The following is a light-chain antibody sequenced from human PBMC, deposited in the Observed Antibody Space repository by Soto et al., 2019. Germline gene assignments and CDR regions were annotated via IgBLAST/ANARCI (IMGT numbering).Light chain of an antibody. J-gene: IGKJ2*01. CDR3: QQYNNWPPYT. V-gene: IGKV3-15*01. CDR2: GAF. Sequence: EIMMTQSPATLSVSPGERATLSCRASQRVSSNLAWYQQKPGQAPRLLIYGAFTRATGIPVRFSGSGSETEFTLTISSLQSEDSAVYYCQQYNNWPPYTFGQGTKLEIK. CDR1: QRVSSN.